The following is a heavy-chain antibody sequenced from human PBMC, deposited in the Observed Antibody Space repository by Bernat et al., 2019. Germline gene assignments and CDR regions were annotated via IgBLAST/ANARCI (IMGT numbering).Heavy chain of an antibody. CDR2: MSYDGSTQ. J-gene: IGHJ4*02. CDR3: AKDRRIAASLDY. D-gene: IGHD6-25*01. CDR1: GFTFSYYG. V-gene: IGHV3-30*18. Sequence: QVHLVESGGGVVQPVGSLRLSCVASGFTFSYYGMHWVRQAPGKGLEWVAIMSYDGSTQYYADSVKGRFTISRDNSKNTLYLQMNSLRAEDTAVYYCAKDRRIAASLDYWGQGTLVTVSS.